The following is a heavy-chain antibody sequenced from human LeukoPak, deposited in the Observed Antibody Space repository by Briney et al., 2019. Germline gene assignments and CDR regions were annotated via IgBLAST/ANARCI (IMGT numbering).Heavy chain of an antibody. CDR1: GFTFSSYS. V-gene: IGHV3-48*01. CDR2: ISSSSSII. CDR3: ARDHRITLAAGTSGWFDP. D-gene: IGHD6-13*01. J-gene: IGHJ5*02. Sequence: GGSLRLSCAASGFTFSSYSMNWVRQAPGKGLEWVSYISSSSSIIYYADSVKGRFTISRDNAKNSLYLQMNSLRAEDTAVYYCARDHRITLAAGTSGWFDPWGQGTLVTVSS.